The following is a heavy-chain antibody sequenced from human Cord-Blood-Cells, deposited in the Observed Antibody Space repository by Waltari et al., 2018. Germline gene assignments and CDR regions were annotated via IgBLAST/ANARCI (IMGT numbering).Heavy chain of an antibody. V-gene: IGHV4-38-2*01. D-gene: IGHD6-13*01. CDR2: IYHSGST. J-gene: IGHJ5*02. Sequence: QVQLQESGPGLVKPSETLSLTCAVSGYSISSGYYWGWIRQPPGKGLEWIGSIYHSGSTYYSPSLKSRVTISVDTSKNQFSLKLSSVTAADTAVYYCARVNSREATNWFDPWGQGTLVTVSS. CDR1: GYSISSGYY. CDR3: ARVNSREATNWFDP.